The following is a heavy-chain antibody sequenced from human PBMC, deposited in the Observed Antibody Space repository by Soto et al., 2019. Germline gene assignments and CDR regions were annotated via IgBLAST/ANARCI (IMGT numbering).Heavy chain of an antibody. CDR1: GGTFSGYY. D-gene: IGHD3-22*01. Sequence: SETLSLTCAVYGGTFSGYYWSWIRQPPGKGLEWIGEINHSGSTNYNPSLKSRVTISVDTSKNQFSLKLSSVTAADTAVYYCARDHRFYDSSGYYRTYFDYWGQGTLVTVSS. CDR3: ARDHRFYDSSGYYRTYFDY. J-gene: IGHJ4*02. V-gene: IGHV4-34*01. CDR2: INHSGST.